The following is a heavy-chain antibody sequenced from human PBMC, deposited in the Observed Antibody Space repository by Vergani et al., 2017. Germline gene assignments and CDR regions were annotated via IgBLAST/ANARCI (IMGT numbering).Heavy chain of an antibody. V-gene: IGHV3-21*01. CDR1: GFTFSHYS. CDR3: AKGGEGYCSSTSCAHYYYYYYMDV. CDR2: ISGNNDDV. J-gene: IGHJ6*03. Sequence: EVQMVESGGGLVKPGGSLRLSCVASGFTFSHYSMNWVRQAPGKGLEWVSSISGNNDDVYYADSVKGRFTISRDNAKNSLYLDMSSLRAEDTAVYYCAKGGEGYCSSTSCAHYYYYYYMDVWGKGTTVTVSS. D-gene: IGHD2-2*01.